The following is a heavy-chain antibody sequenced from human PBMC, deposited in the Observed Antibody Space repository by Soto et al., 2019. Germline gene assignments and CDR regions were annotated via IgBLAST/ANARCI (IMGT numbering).Heavy chain of an antibody. J-gene: IGHJ4*02. CDR3: AHAHVVARYFDY. V-gene: IGHV2-5*02. D-gene: IGHD2-15*01. CDR1: GFSLSISEVA. Sequence: QITLEESGTTLVKPTQTLTLTCTFSGFSLSISEVAVGWIRQPPGKALEWLALISWDGNKHYSPSLQSRLTITKDTSKNQVVLTMTNMDPVDTATYYCAHAHVVARYFDYWGQGALVTVSS. CDR2: ISWDGNK.